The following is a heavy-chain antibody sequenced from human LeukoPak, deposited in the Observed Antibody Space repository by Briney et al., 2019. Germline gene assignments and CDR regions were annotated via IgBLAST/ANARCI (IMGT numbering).Heavy chain of an antibody. V-gene: IGHV3-48*03. J-gene: IGHJ4*02. CDR3: AALKLGSFDY. Sequence: GGSLRLSCAASGFTFSTYEMTWVRQAPGKGLEWVSYISTSGGTIYYADSVKDRFTISRDNAKNSLYLQMNSLRAEDTAVYYCAALKLGSFDYWGQGTLVTVSS. CDR1: GFTFSTYE. D-gene: IGHD7-27*01. CDR2: ISTSGGTI.